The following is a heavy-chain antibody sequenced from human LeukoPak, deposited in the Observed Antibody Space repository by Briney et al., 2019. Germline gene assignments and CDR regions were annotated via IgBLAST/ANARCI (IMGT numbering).Heavy chain of an antibody. D-gene: IGHD6-19*01. V-gene: IGHV3-30-3*01. CDR3: ARPGSGWYRPFDY. CDR2: ISYDGSNK. J-gene: IGHJ4*02. Sequence: GGSLRLSCAASGFTFSSYAMHWVRQAPGKGLEWVAVISYDGSNKYYADSVKGRFTISRDNSKNTLYLQMNSLRAEDTAVYYCARPGSGWYRPFDYWGQGTLVTVSS. CDR1: GFTFSSYA.